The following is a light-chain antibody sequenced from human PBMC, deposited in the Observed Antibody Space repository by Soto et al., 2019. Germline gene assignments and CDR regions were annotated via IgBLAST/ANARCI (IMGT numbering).Light chain of an antibody. CDR1: QSISSY. Sequence: DIQMTQSPSTLSASVGDRVTITCLASQSISSYLNWYQQKPGKAPKLLIYAASSLQSGVPSRFSGSGSGTDFTLTSSSLQPEDFATYYCQQSYSTPRTFGQGTKVDIK. CDR3: QQSYSTPRT. CDR2: AAS. J-gene: IGKJ1*01. V-gene: IGKV1-39*01.